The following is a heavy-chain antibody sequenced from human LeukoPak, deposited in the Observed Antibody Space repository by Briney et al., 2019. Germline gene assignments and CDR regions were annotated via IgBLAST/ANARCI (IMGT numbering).Heavy chain of an antibody. CDR2: ISAYNGNT. D-gene: IGHD6-19*01. CDR1: GYTFTSYG. J-gene: IGHJ4*02. Sequence: ASVKVSCKTSGYTFTSYGITWVRQAPGQGLEWMGWISAYNGNTNYAQKFQDRVTMTTDTMTTDTSTSTAYMEVRSLRPDDTAVYYCAGGLMREYNSGWYMHSFDYWGQGTLVTVSS. V-gene: IGHV1-18*01. CDR3: AGGLMREYNSGWYMHSFDY.